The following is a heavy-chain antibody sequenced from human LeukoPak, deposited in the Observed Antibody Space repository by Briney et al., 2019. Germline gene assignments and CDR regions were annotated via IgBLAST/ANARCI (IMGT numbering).Heavy chain of an antibody. CDR1: GYTFTSYY. CDR2: FDPEDGET. D-gene: IGHD5-18*01. Sequence: ASVKVSCKASGYTFTSYYMHWVRQAPGKGLEWMGGFDPEDGETIYAQKFQGRVTITADKSTSTAYMELSSLRSEDTAVYYCASRTPGGYSYGYADYYYYYMDVWGKGTTVTVSS. J-gene: IGHJ6*03. V-gene: IGHV1-24*01. CDR3: ASRTPGGYSYGYADYYYYYMDV.